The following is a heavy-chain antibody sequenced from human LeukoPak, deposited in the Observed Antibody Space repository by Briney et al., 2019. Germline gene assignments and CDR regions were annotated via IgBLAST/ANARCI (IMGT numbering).Heavy chain of an antibody. CDR3: ARARGWLQNFLDY. V-gene: IGHV4-61*02. J-gene: IGHJ4*02. D-gene: IGHD5-24*01. CDR2: IYTSGST. CDR1: GGSISSGSYY. Sequence: PSETLSLTCTVSGGSISSGSYYWSWIRQPAGKGLEWIGRIYTSGSTNYNPSLKSRVNISVDTSKNQFSLKLSSVTAADTAVYYCARARGWLQNFLDYWGQGTLVTVSS.